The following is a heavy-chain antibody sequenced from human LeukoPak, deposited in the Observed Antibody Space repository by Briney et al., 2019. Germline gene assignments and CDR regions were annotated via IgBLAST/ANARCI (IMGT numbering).Heavy chain of an antibody. Sequence: GGSLRLSCAASGFTFSSYAMSWARQAPGKGLEWVSVISGSSGGTYYADSVKGRFTISRDNSKNTLYLQMNSLRAEDTAVYYCAKTGRAWELLMSNAFDIWGQGTMVTVSS. CDR3: AKTGRAWELLMSNAFDI. CDR1: GFTFSSYA. D-gene: IGHD1-26*01. J-gene: IGHJ3*02. V-gene: IGHV3-23*01. CDR2: ISGSSGGT.